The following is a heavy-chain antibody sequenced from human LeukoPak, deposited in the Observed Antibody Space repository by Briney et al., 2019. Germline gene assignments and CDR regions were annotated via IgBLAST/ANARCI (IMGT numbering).Heavy chain of an antibody. CDR3: ARAAYYYYMDV. CDR2: ISSSGSTI. CDR1: GFTFSSYE. J-gene: IGHJ6*03. V-gene: IGHV3-48*03. Sequence: PGGSLRLSCAASGFTFSSYEMNWVRQAPGKGLEWVSYISSSGSTIYYADSVKGRFTISRDNSKNTLYLQMNSLRAEDTAVYYCARAAYYYYMDVWGKGTTVTVSS.